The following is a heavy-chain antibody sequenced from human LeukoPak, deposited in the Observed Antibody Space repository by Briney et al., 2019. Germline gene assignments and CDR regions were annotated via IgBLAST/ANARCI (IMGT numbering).Heavy chain of an antibody. CDR1: GYTFTSYG. V-gene: IGHV1-18*01. CDR2: ISAYNGNT. Sequence: ASVKVSCKASGYTFTSYGISGVRQAPGRGLEWMGWISAYNGNTNYAQKLQGRVTMTTGTSTSTACMELRSLRSAETAVYYCARAPGRYCSSTSCAYFDYWGQGTLVTVSS. D-gene: IGHD2-2*01. J-gene: IGHJ4*02. CDR3: ARAPGRYCSSTSCAYFDY.